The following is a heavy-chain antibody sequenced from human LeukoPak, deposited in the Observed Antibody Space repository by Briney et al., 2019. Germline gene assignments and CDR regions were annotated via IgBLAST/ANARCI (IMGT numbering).Heavy chain of an antibody. Sequence: SETLSLTWTVSGGSISSSSYYWGWIRQPPGKGLEWIGRIYYSGRTYYNPSLKSRATISVDTSKNQFSLKLSSVPAADTAVYYCARDEVGATDYWGQGTLVTVSS. CDR3: ARDEVGATDY. J-gene: IGHJ4*02. CDR1: GGSISSSSYY. V-gene: IGHV4-39*07. CDR2: IYYSGRT. D-gene: IGHD1-26*01.